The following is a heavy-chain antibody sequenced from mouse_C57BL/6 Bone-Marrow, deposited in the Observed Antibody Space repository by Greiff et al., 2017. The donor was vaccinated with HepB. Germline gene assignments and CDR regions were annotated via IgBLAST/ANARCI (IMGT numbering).Heavy chain of an antibody. CDR3: AMERIFSIRYFDV. Sequence: QVQLKQPGAELVKPGASVKVSCKASGYTFTSYWMHWVKQRPGQGLEWIGRIHPSDSDTNYNQKFKGKATLTVDKSSSTAYMQLSSLTSEDSAVYYCAMERIFSIRYFDVWGTGTTVTVSS. D-gene: IGHD2-4*01. V-gene: IGHV1-74*01. CDR1: GYTFTSYW. CDR2: IHPSDSDT. J-gene: IGHJ1*03.